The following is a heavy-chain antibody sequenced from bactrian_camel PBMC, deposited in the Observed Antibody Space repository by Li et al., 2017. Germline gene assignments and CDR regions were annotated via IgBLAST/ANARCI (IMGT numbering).Heavy chain of an antibody. Sequence: VQLVESGGGLVQPGGSLRLSCAASGFTFSTYAMSWVRQAPGKGLEWVSLITSSGGTPLYADSVKGRFTISRDIPKNTLYLNMDSLKPEDTAMYYCVADRPFNGYCSRPVVDFAYRGQGTQVTVS. CDR3: VADRPFNGYCSRPVVDFAY. V-gene: IGHV3S40*01. J-gene: IGHJ4*01. CDR1: GFTFSTYA. D-gene: IGHD3*01. CDR2: ITSSGGTP.